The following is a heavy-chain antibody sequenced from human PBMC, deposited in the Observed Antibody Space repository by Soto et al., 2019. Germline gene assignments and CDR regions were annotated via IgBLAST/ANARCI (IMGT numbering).Heavy chain of an antibody. Sequence: GASVKLSCKASGTTFSNFAIGWVRQAPGQGLEWMGGIILPYGTPNYAQKFQGRVTISADESMTTAYMELRGLRSEDTAVYYCVRGPDYEGYFDYWGQGTLVTVSS. J-gene: IGHJ4*02. CDR1: GTTFSNFA. D-gene: IGHD3-22*01. CDR2: IILPYGTP. CDR3: VRGPDYEGYFDY. V-gene: IGHV1-69*13.